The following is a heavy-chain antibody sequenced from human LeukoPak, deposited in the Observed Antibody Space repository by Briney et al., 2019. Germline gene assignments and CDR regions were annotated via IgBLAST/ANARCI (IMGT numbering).Heavy chain of an antibody. V-gene: IGHV3-30*04. CDR1: GFIFTNFA. Sequence: GGSLRLSCAASGFIFTNFAMHWVRQAPGKGLERVAVISNDERNKYYAESVKGRSTISRDNSNSMVYLQMTSLRLEDTAVYYCARPSPPGDGYNPSDQWGQGSLVIVSS. D-gene: IGHD5-24*01. CDR2: ISNDERNK. J-gene: IGHJ4*02. CDR3: ARPSPPGDGYNPSDQ.